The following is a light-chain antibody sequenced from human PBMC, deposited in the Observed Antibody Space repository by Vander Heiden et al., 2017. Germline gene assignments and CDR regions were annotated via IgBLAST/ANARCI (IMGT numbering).Light chain of an antibody. J-gene: IGKJ2*02. Sequence: DIQMTQSPSSLSASVGDRVTIACRASENILTYVNWYQQKSGEVPKLLIYTAFSLQSGVPARVSGSGSGTDFSLTINSLQPEDFATYYCQQSYSVPGTFGQGTKLEIK. CDR3: QQSYSVPGT. CDR2: TAF. CDR1: ENILTY. V-gene: IGKV1-39*01.